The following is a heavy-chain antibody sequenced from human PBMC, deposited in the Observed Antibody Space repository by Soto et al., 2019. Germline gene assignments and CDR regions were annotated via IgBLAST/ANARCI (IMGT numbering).Heavy chain of an antibody. Sequence: GGSLRLSCAASGFTFSSYSMNWVRQAPGKGLEWVSSISSSSSYIYYADSVKGRFTISRDNAKNSLYLQMNSLRAEDTAVYYCARTSLTTEPQLELKYQDITEYNWFDPWGQGTLVTVSS. J-gene: IGHJ5*02. CDR1: GFTFSSYS. D-gene: IGHD1-7*01. CDR2: ISSSSSYI. V-gene: IGHV3-21*01. CDR3: ARTSLTTEPQLELKYQDITEYNWFDP.